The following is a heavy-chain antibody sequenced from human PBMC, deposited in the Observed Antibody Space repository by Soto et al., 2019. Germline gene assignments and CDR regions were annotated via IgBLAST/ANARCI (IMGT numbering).Heavy chain of an antibody. CDR3: ALALGPTTGLDY. CDR2: IFNSGTN. V-gene: IGHV4-31*02. Sequence: QVQLQESGPGLVKPSQTLSLTCSVSGASTVSHYHWTWIRQPPGKGLEWMGYIFNSGTNFYNPSLTTRLVNSMDTSGNHFSLELRSVTAADTAVYYCALALGPTTGLDYWGQGTLVTVSS. J-gene: IGHJ4*02. D-gene: IGHD1-26*01. CDR1: GASTVSHYH.